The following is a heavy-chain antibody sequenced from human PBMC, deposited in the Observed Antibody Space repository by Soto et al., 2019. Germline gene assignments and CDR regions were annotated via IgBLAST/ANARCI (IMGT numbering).Heavy chain of an antibody. CDR3: AIDYNLYSNSARYALDI. CDR1: GYTLTELS. V-gene: IGHV1-24*01. D-gene: IGHD6-6*01. J-gene: IGHJ3*02. CDR2: FDPEDGET. Sequence: ASVKVSCKVSGYTLTELSMHWVRQAPGKGLEWMGGFDPEDGETIYAQKFQGRVTMTEDTSTDTAYMELSSLRSEDTAVYYCAIDYNLYSNSARYALDIWGQGTMVTVSS.